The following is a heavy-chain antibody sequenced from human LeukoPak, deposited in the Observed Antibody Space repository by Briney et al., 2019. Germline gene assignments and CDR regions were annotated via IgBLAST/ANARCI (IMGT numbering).Heavy chain of an antibody. CDR3: ARDPYSGNYGTYYYYYMDV. CDR2: ITSSGTYT. V-gene: IGHV3-21*01. D-gene: IGHD1-26*01. J-gene: IGHJ6*03. Sequence: GGSLRLSYAASGFTVSSNYMSWVRQAPGKAMEWVSSITSSGTYTFYADSVKGRFTISRDNAKNSLYLQMDSLGPEDTAVYYCARDPYSGNYGTYYYYYMDVWGKGTTVAISS. CDR1: GFTVSSNY.